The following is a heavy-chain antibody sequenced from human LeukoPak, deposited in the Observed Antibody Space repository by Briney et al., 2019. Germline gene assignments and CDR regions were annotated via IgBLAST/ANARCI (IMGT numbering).Heavy chain of an antibody. Sequence: PGGSLRLSCAVSGFTVSRYYMSWVRQAPGKGLEWVSIISGGDNTYDAESVKGRLTISRDNSRNTLYLKMNSLRVEDTAVYYCARDRGSGYDPGSFDYWGQGTLVTV. V-gene: IGHV3-66*01. CDR2: ISGGDNT. J-gene: IGHJ4*02. CDR1: GFTVSRYY. CDR3: ARDRGSGYDPGSFDY. D-gene: IGHD5-12*01.